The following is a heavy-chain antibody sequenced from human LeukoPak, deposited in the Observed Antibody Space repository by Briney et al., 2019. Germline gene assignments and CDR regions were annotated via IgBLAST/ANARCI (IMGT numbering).Heavy chain of an antibody. CDR2: IIPIFGTA. V-gene: IGHV1-69*06. J-gene: IGHJ4*02. CDR3: ARSSIIAAAGPYYFDY. Sequence: SVKVSCKASGGTFSSYAISWVRQAPGQGLERMGGIIPIFGTANYAQKFQGRVTITADKSTSTAYMELSSLRSEDTAVYYCARSSIIAAAGPYYFDYWGQGTLVTVSS. CDR1: GGTFSSYA. D-gene: IGHD6-13*01.